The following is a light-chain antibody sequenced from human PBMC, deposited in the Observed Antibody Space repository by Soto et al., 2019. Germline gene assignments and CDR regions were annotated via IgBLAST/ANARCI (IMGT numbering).Light chain of an antibody. CDR1: QNINRN. V-gene: IGKV3-15*01. CDR2: HAS. CDR3: QQYNDWPPNT. Sequence: EIVMTQSPATLSVSPGESATLSCRASQNINRNLAWYQQKPGQAPGLLIHHASTRASGIPARFSGSGSGTEFTLTISSLQSEDFAVYYCQQYNDWPPNTFGQGTKLESK. J-gene: IGKJ2*01.